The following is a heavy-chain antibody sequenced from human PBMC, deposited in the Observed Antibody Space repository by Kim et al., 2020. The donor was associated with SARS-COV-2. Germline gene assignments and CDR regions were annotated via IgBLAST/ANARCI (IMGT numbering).Heavy chain of an antibody. J-gene: IGHJ4*02. V-gene: IGHV3-23*01. D-gene: IGHD5-18*01. Sequence: STYYADPGKGRFTISRDNSTNSLYLQMNSLRAEDTAVYYCAKGKWIQLWLLDYWGQGTLVTVSS. CDR3: AKGKWIQLWLLDY. CDR2: ST.